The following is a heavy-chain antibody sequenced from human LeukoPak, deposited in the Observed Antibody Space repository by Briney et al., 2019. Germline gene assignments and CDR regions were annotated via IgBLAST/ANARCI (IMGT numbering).Heavy chain of an antibody. J-gene: IGHJ4*02. CDR2: IYYSGST. V-gene: IGHV4-39*01. D-gene: IGHD6-19*01. CDR3: STIAVAGNGDY. CDR1: GGSISSSSYY. Sequence: KPSETLSLTCSVSGGSISSSSYYWGWIRQPPGKGLEWIGNIYYSGSTYYIPSLKSRVTISVDTSKNQFSLKLSSVTAADTAVYYCSTIAVAGNGDYWGQGTLVTVSS.